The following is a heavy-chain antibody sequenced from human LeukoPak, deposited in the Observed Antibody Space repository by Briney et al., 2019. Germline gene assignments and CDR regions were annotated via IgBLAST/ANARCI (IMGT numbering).Heavy chain of an antibody. CDR3: ARQRAHGTWAFDY. Sequence: SETLSLTCTVSRGSISSRSDYWWAWIRQPPGQGLEWIGSVYHSGGIYYNPSLKSRLTISVDTSKDHFSLNLASVTAADTAVYHCARQRAHGTWAFDYWGQGTLLTVSS. V-gene: IGHV4-39*01. CDR2: VYHSGGI. J-gene: IGHJ4*02. CDR1: RGSISSRSDY. D-gene: IGHD1-26*01.